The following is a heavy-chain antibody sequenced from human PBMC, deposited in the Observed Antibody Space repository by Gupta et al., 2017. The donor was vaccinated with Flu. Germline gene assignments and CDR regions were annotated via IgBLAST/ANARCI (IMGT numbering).Heavy chain of an antibody. CDR3: ARGGDGHRRDYYYGMDV. V-gene: IGHV1-69*01. CDR2: IIPMFGTA. J-gene: IGHJ6*02. Sequence: AISWVRQAPGQGLEWMGGIIPMFGTAKYAHKFQGRVTITADESTNIVYMESSSLRSEDTAVYYCARGGDGHRRDYYYGMDVWGQGTTVTVSS. CDR1: A.